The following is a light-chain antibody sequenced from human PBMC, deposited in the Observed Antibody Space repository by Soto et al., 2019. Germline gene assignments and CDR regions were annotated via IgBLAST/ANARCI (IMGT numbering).Light chain of an antibody. Sequence: QSVLTQPASVSGSPGQSITISCTGTSSDVGGYNYVSWYQQHPGKAPKLMIYEVSNRPSGVSNRFSGSKSDNTASLTISGLQAEDEADYYCSSYTSSSTLFGTGTKVTAL. CDR3: SSYTSSSTL. J-gene: IGLJ1*01. V-gene: IGLV2-14*01. CDR1: SSDVGGYNY. CDR2: EVS.